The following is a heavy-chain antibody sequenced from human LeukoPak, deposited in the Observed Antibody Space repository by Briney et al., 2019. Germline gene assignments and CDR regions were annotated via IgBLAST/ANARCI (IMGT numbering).Heavy chain of an antibody. CDR1: GGSISSSNW. Sequence: SETLSLTCAVSGGSISSSNWWSWVRQPPGKGLEWIGEIYHSGSTNYNPPLKSRVTISVDKSKNQFSLKLSSVTAADAAVYYCARVHYDSSGYYPTLDYWGQGTLVTVSS. J-gene: IGHJ4*02. D-gene: IGHD3-22*01. CDR3: ARVHYDSSGYYPTLDY. V-gene: IGHV4-4*02. CDR2: IYHSGST.